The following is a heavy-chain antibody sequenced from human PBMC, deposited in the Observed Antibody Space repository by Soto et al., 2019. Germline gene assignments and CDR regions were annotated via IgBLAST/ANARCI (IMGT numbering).Heavy chain of an antibody. V-gene: IGHV4-59*08. CDR1: GGSISSYY. CDR2: IYYSGST. Sequence: SETLSLTCTVSGGSISSYYWSWIRQPPGKGLEWIGYIYYSGSTNYNPSLKSRVTISVDTSKNQFSLKLSSVTAADTAVYYCGRHGQSIGGEGPVDYWGQETLVTVSS. D-gene: IGHD1-26*01. J-gene: IGHJ4*02. CDR3: GRHGQSIGGEGPVDY.